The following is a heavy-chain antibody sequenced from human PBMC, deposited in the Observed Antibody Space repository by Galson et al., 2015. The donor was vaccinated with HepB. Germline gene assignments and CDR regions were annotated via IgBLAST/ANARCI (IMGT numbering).Heavy chain of an antibody. CDR3: AKDSPATYYYDSSGHDAFDI. CDR1: GFTFSSYA. Sequence: SLRLSCAASGFTFSSYAMSWVRQAPGKGLEWVSAISGSGGSTYYADSVKGRFTISRDNSKNTLYLQMNSLRAEDTAVYYCAKDSPATYYYDSSGHDAFDIWGQGTMVTVSS. CDR2: ISGSGGST. V-gene: IGHV3-23*01. D-gene: IGHD3-22*01. J-gene: IGHJ3*02.